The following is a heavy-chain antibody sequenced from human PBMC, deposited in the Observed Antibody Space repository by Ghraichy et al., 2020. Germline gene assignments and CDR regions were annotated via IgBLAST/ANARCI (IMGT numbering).Heavy chain of an antibody. CDR1: GYTFTDNY. CDR3: ARQSRGAHSYSFDY. Sequence: ASVNVSCKTSGYTFTDNYILWVRQAPGQGLEWMGRINPISGSTNYAQKFQGRVTMTRDTYITTVYMELSSLRSDDTAIFYCARQSRGAHSYSFDYWGQGTLVTVSS. D-gene: IGHD2-21*01. V-gene: IGHV1-2*06. J-gene: IGHJ4*02. CDR2: INPISGST.